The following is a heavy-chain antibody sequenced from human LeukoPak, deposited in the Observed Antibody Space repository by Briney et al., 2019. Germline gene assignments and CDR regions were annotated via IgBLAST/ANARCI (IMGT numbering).Heavy chain of an antibody. CDR1: RFIFSNFW. CDR2: IREDGSEA. CDR3: ARVLYFRENSYAGPFDQ. D-gene: IGHD5-18*01. J-gene: IGHJ4*02. V-gene: IGHV3-7*01. Sequence: PGGSLRLSCEASRFIFSNFWMSWVRQAPGKGLEWVANIREDGSEAYYVDFVKGRFTISRDNDKNSLHLQMNSLRVEDTAVYYCARVLYFRENSYAGPFDQWGQGTLVTVSS.